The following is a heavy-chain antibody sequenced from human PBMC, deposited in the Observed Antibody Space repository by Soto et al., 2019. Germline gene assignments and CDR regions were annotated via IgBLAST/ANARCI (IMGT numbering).Heavy chain of an antibody. J-gene: IGHJ4*02. V-gene: IGHV3-53*04. CDR3: ARDPGIAVATGGFDY. D-gene: IGHD6-19*01. Sequence: GGSLRLSCAASGFTVSSNCMSWVRQAPGKGLEWVSVIYSGGSTYYADSVKGRFTISRHNSKNTLYLQMNSLRAEDTAVYYCARDPGIAVATGGFDYWGQGTLVTVSS. CDR2: IYSGGST. CDR1: GFTVSSNC.